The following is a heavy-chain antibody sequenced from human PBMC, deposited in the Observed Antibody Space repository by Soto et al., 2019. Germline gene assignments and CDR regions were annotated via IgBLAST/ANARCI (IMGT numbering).Heavy chain of an antibody. J-gene: IGHJ6*02. CDR3: AKDMNSPIRGRYFLFLGIEV. CDR2: ISWDGGST. V-gene: IGHV3-43D*03. D-gene: IGHD1-26*01. Sequence: GGSLRLSCAASGFTFDDYAMHWVRQAPGKGLEWVSLISWDGGSTYYADSVKGRFTISRDNSKNSLYLQMNSLRAEDTALYFCAKDMNSPIRGRYFLFLGIEVWGQGTTVTVSS. CDR1: GFTFDDYA.